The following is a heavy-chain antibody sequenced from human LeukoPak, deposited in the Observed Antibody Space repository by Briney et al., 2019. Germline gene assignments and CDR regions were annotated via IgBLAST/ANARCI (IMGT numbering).Heavy chain of an antibody. D-gene: IGHD5-12*01. J-gene: IGHJ4*02. CDR2: ISWDAGNI. CDR3: AKEPNKYSGYDYFDY. V-gene: IGHV3-9*01. CDR1: GFTFGDYA. Sequence: GGSLRLSCAASGFTFGDYAMHWVRQAPGKGLEWVSGISWDAGNIHYADSVKGRFTISRDNAKNSLYLQMNSLRVEDTALYYCAKEPNKYSGYDYFDYWGQGTLVTVSS.